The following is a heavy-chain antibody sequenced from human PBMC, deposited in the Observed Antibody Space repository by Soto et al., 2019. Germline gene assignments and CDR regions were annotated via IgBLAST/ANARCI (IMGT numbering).Heavy chain of an antibody. V-gene: IGHV1-18*01. CDR3: ARDRQQLDQYNWFDP. CDR2: ISAYNGNT. CDR1: GYTFTSYG. J-gene: IGHJ5*02. D-gene: IGHD6-13*01. Sequence: ASVKVSCKASGYTFTSYGISWVRQAPGQGLEWMGWISAYNGNTNYAQKLQGRVTMTTDTSTSTAYMELRSLRSDDTAVYYCARDRQQLDQYNWFDPWGQGTLVTVSS.